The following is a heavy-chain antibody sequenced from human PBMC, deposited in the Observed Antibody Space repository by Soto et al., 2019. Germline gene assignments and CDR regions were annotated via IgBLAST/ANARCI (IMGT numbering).Heavy chain of an antibody. J-gene: IGHJ6*02. CDR3: ARGNPFNYAGFDV. CDR2: MNAKSGDT. D-gene: IGHD3-16*01. CDR1: GYTFSDFD. V-gene: IGHV1-8*01. Sequence: QAHLEQSGAELKRPGASVKVSCQASGYTFSDFDINWLRQASGQGPEWMGWMNAKSGDTFFAQRFQGKINMTWDTTLRTAYMEVGSLTADDTAIYYCARGNPFNYAGFDVWGQGTTVAVSS.